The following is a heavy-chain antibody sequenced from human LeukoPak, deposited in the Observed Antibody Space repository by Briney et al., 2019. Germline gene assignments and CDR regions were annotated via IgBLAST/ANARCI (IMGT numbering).Heavy chain of an antibody. V-gene: IGHV1-46*01. CDR1: GYTFTNYF. CDR2: INPSAGST. Sequence: ASVKISCKASGYTFTNYFMHWVRQAPGQGLEWMGIINPSAGSTTYAQKFQGRVTMTRDTSTSTVYMELSSLRSEDTAVYYCARGSGSGNYYDAFNIWGQGTRVTVSP. J-gene: IGHJ3*02. D-gene: IGHD3-10*01. CDR3: ARGSGSGNYYDAFNI.